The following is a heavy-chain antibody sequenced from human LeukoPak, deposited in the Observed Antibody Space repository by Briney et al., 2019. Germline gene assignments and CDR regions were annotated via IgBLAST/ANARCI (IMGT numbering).Heavy chain of an antibody. CDR3: ARDFQNKKWYGGPGYYFDY. J-gene: IGHJ4*02. D-gene: IGHD1-26*01. CDR1: GYTFTGYY. V-gene: IGHV1-2*02. Sequence: GASVKVSCKASGYTFTGYYMHWVRQAPGQGLEWMGWINPNSGGTNYAQKFQGRVTMTTDTSSSTAYMELSRVRYDDTAVYYCARDFQNKKWYGGPGYYFDYWGQGTLVTVSS. CDR2: INPNSGGT.